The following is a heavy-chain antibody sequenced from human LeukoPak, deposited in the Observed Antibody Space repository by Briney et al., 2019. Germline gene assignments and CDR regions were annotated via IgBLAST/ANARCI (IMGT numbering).Heavy chain of an antibody. CDR2: ISWNSGSI. Sequence: GGSLRLSCAASGFTFDDYAMHWVRQAPGKGLEWVSGISWNSGSIGYADSVKGRFTFSRDNAKNSLYLQMSNLRAEDTAVYFCARGGGLDVWGQGATVTVSS. V-gene: IGHV3-9*01. D-gene: IGHD3-16*01. CDR3: ARGGGLDV. CDR1: GFTFDDYA. J-gene: IGHJ6*02.